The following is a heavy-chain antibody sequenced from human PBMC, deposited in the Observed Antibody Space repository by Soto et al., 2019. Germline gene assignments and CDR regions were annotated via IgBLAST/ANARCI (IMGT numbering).Heavy chain of an antibody. D-gene: IGHD3-10*01. CDR3: ARDPGSGSYYGWFDP. CDR1: GGSMNTYY. Sequence: SETLSLTCTVSGGSMNTYYWGWFRQPPGKGLEWVGYIYYSGSTTYNPSLKSRVTISVDTSKNQFSLKLSSVTAADTAVYYCARDPGSGSYYGWFDPWGQGTLVTVSS. J-gene: IGHJ5*02. V-gene: IGHV4-59*01. CDR2: IYYSGST.